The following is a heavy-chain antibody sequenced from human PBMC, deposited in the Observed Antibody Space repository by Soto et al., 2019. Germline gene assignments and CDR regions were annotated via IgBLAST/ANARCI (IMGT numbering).Heavy chain of an antibody. D-gene: IGHD1-26*01. Sequence: ASVKVSCKASGGTFSSYAISWVRQAPGQGLEWMGGIIPIFGTANYAQKFQGRVTITADESTSTAYMELSSLRSEDTAVYYCATTSGEWELLFDYWGQGTLVTVSS. J-gene: IGHJ4*02. CDR3: ATTSGEWELLFDY. CDR2: IIPIFGTA. V-gene: IGHV1-69*13. CDR1: GGTFSSYA.